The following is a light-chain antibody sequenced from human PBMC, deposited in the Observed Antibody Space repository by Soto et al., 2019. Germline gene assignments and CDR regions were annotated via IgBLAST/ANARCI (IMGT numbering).Light chain of an antibody. Sequence: QSALTQPPSASGSPGQSVTISCIGTASHIGRYNYVSWYQHHPGKAPKLIIYEVTKRPSGVPDRFSGSKSGNTASLSVSGLQADDEADYYCNSYVGSNNYVFGTGTKLTVL. CDR1: ASHIGRYNY. J-gene: IGLJ1*01. V-gene: IGLV2-8*01. CDR3: NSYVGSNNYV. CDR2: EVT.